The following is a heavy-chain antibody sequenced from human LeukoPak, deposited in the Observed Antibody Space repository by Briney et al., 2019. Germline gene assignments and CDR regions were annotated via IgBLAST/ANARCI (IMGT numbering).Heavy chain of an antibody. V-gene: IGHV1-18*01. J-gene: IGHJ5*02. CDR1: GYTFTSYG. D-gene: IGHD5-12*01. Sequence: ASVKVSCKASGYTFTSYGISWVRQAPGQGLEWMGWISAYNGNTNYAQKLQGRVTMTTDTSTSTAYMELRSLRSDDTAVYYCARDPSGYAKENWFDPWGQGTLVTVSS. CDR3: ARDPSGYAKENWFDP. CDR2: ISAYNGNT.